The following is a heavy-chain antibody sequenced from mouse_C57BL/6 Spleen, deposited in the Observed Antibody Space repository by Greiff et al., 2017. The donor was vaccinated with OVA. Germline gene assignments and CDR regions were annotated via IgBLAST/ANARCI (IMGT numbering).Heavy chain of an antibody. J-gene: IGHJ4*01. D-gene: IGHD2-5*01. Sequence: VQLQQSGPELVKPGASVKMSCKASGYTFTDYNMHWVKQSHGKSLEWIGYINPNNGGTSYNQKFKGKATLTVNKSSSTAYMELRSLTSEDSAVYYCARGVYYSNYDAMDYWGQGTSVTVSS. CDR2: INPNNGGT. CDR1: GYTFTDYN. V-gene: IGHV1-22*01. CDR3: ARGVYYSNYDAMDY.